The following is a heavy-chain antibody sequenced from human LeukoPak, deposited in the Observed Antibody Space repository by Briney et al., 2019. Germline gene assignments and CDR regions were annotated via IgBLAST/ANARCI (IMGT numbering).Heavy chain of an antibody. D-gene: IGHD3-22*01. V-gene: IGHV3-20*04. CDR3: ARVVEDDSSGYLDY. CDR2: INWNGGST. J-gene: IGHJ4*02. CDR1: GFTFDDYG. Sequence: GGSLRLSCAASGFTFDDYGMSWLRQAPGKGLEWVSGINWNGGSTGYADSVKGRFTISRDNAKNSLYLRMNSLRAEVTALYYCARVVEDDSSGYLDYWGQGTLVTVSS.